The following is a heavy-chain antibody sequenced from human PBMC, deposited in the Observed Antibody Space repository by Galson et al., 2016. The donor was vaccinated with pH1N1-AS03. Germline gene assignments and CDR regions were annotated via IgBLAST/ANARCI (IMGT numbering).Heavy chain of an antibody. CDR1: GGSMSRYY. V-gene: IGHV4-59*08. J-gene: IGHJ6*02. D-gene: IGHD6-19*01. Sequence: LSLTCIVSGGSMSRYYWSWIRQPPGKGLEWIGYIYDSGNTNYNPSLKSRVTISGDTSKNQFSLKLTSVTAADTALYFCAGALRSGWPYSYGMDVWGQGTTVTVSS. CDR3: AGALRSGWPYSYGMDV. CDR2: IYDSGNT.